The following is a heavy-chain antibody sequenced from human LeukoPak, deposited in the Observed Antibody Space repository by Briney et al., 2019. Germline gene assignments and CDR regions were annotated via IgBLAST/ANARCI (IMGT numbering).Heavy chain of an antibody. J-gene: IGHJ1*01. CDR1: GGSISNYY. CDR3: ARGTQRSSWYRAEYFQH. D-gene: IGHD6-13*01. CDR2: IYYSGST. V-gene: IGHV4-59*12. Sequence: PSETLSLTCTVSGGSISNYYWSWIRQPPGKGLEWIGYIYYSGSTNYNPSLKSRVTISVDTSKNQFSLKLSSVTAADTAVYYCARGTQRSSWYRAEYFQHWGQGTLVTVSS.